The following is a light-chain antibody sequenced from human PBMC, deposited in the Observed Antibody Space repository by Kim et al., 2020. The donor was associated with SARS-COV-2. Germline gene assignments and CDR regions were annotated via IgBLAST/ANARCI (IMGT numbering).Light chain of an antibody. Sequence: GGPGQTVPLSCTGSNIGPAYNVHWYQQFPGSAPKLLIYGDIHRPSGVPDRFSGSKSGTSASLAITGLQAEDEADYFCQSYDSGHVVFGGGTQLTVL. CDR1: NIGPAYN. V-gene: IGLV1-40*01. CDR2: GDI. CDR3: QSYDSGHVV. J-gene: IGLJ2*01.